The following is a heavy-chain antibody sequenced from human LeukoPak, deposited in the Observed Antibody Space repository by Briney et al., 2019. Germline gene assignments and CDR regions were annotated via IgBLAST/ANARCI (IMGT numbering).Heavy chain of an antibody. CDR1: GGTFRSYA. J-gene: IGHJ4*02. CDR3: ARDQEGFDY. Sequence: ASVKVSCKASGGTFRSYAINWVRQAPGQGLEWMGMIYPRDGSTSYAQKFQGRVTVTRDTSTSTVHMELSGLRSEDTAVYYCARDQEGFDYWGQGTLVTVSS. CDR2: IYPRDGST. V-gene: IGHV1-46*01.